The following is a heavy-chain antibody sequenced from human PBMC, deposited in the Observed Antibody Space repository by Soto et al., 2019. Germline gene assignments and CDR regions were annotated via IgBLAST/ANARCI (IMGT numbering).Heavy chain of an antibody. J-gene: IGHJ5*02. CDR3: ARAARYQLLYEAHHNNWFDP. CDR1: GGTFSSYA. CDR2: IIPIFGTA. D-gene: IGHD2-2*02. V-gene: IGHV1-69*13. Sequence: EASVKVSCKASGGTFSSYAISWVRQAPGQGLEWMGGIIPIFGTANYAQKFQGRVTITADESTSTAYMELSSLRSEDTAVYYCARAARYQLLYEAHHNNWFDPWGQGTLVTVSS.